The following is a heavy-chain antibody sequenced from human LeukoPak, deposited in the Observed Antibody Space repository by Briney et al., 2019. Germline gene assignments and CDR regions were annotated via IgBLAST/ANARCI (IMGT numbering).Heavy chain of an antibody. Sequence: GGSLRLSCAASGFSFSSYTMNWVRQAPGKGLEWVSSISSSTSYIYYADSVKGRFTISRDNAKNSLYLQMNSLRAEDTAVYYCARDSSIYTNYYYYYDMDVWGQGTTVTVSS. CDR1: GFSFSSYT. CDR3: ARDSSIYTNYYYYYDMDV. D-gene: IGHD6-13*01. V-gene: IGHV3-21*01. CDR2: ISSSTSYI. J-gene: IGHJ6*02.